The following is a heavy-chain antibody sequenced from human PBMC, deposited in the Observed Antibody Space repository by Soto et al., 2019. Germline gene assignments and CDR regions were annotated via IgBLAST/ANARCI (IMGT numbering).Heavy chain of an antibody. CDR1: GVSISSPHHN. V-gene: IGHV4-61*05. Sequence: SETLSLTCTVSGVSISSPHHNWSWIRQPPGKGLEWIGYIYYSGSTNYNPSLKSRVTISVDKSKNQFSLKLSSVTAADTAVYYCARVARGSGSYRPERYNRYYYYGMDVWGKGPTVPVAS. CDR2: IYYSGST. D-gene: IGHD3-10*01. J-gene: IGHJ6*04. CDR3: ARVARGSGSYRPERYNRYYYYGMDV.